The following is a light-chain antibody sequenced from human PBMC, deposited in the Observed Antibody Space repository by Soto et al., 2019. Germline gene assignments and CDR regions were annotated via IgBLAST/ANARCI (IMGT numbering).Light chain of an antibody. J-gene: IGKJ2*01. CDR1: QSVSSY. CDR2: DAH. Sequence: ELVLTQSPATPSVSPGERASLSCRASQSVSSYLAWHQRSPGQAPRPHIYDAHHRATGIPARFSGSGSGTAFTLTTTVLETAAFAGYYCQHRSNWTLYTFGHRTMLEIK. CDR3: QHRSNWTLYT. V-gene: IGKV3-11*01.